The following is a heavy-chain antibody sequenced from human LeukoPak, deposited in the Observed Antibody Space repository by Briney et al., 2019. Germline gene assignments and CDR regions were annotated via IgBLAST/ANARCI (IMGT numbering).Heavy chain of an antibody. Sequence: SETLSLTCAVSGYSISSGYYWGWIRQPPGKGLEWIGSIYHSGSTYYNPSLKSRVTISVDTSKNQFSLKLSSVTAADTAVYYCARGDLKSDWFDPWGQGTLVIVST. CDR1: GYSISSGYY. J-gene: IGHJ5*02. D-gene: IGHD3-10*01. CDR3: ARGDLKSDWFDP. V-gene: IGHV4-38-2*01. CDR2: IYHSGST.